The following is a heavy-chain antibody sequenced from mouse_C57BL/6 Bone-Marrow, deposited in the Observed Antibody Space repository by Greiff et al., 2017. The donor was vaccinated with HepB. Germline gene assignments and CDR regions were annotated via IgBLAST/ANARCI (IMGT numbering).Heavy chain of an antibody. D-gene: IGHD2-4*01. Sequence: VQLQQPGAELVKPGASVKLSCKASGYTFTSYWMHWVKQRPGRGLEWIGRIDPNSGGTKYNEKFKSKATLTVDKPSSTAYMQLSSLTSEDSAVYDCASLYDYDEAPFAYWGQGTLVTVSA. CDR1: GYTFTSYW. CDR3: ASLYDYDEAPFAY. V-gene: IGHV1-72*01. J-gene: IGHJ3*01. CDR2: IDPNSGGT.